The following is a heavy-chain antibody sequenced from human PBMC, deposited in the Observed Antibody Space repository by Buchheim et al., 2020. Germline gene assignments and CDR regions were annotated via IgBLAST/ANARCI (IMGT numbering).Heavy chain of an antibody. D-gene: IGHD3-3*01. CDR2: IYYSGST. CDR1: GGSISSSSYY. Sequence: QLQLQESGPGLVKPSETLSLTCTVSGGSISSSSYYWGWIRQPPGKGLEWIGSIYYSGSTYYNPSLKSRVTISVDTSTNQFSLKLSSVTAADTAVYYCARHFESFTIFGVVKTNGMDVWGQGTT. V-gene: IGHV4-39*01. J-gene: IGHJ6*02. CDR3: ARHFESFTIFGVVKTNGMDV.